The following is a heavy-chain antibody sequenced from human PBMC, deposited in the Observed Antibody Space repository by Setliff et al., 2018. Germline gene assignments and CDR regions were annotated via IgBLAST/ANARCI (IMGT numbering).Heavy chain of an antibody. D-gene: IGHD3-10*01. Sequence: GESLKISCAASGFTFSSYSMNWVRQAPGKGLEWVSYISSSSSTIYYADSVKGRFTISRDNAKNSLYLQMNSLRAEDTAVYYCASNTYYYGSGSHYHFGYWGQGTLVTVSS. CDR2: ISSSSSTI. CDR3: ASNTYYYGSGSHYHFGY. V-gene: IGHV3-48*01. CDR1: GFTFSSYS. J-gene: IGHJ4*02.